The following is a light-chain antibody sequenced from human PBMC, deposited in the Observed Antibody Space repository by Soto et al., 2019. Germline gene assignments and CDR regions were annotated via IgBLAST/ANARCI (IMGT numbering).Light chain of an antibody. CDR3: QQKYRLPRT. V-gene: IGKV1-39*01. Sequence: QMTQSPSSLSASVGDRVTITCRASQSISTYLNWYQHKPGKAPKVLINGASRLHTGVPSRFSGSGSGTDVTLTISRLQPEDFATYFCQQKYRLPRTFGQGTKGEIK. CDR1: QSISTY. J-gene: IGKJ1*01. CDR2: GAS.